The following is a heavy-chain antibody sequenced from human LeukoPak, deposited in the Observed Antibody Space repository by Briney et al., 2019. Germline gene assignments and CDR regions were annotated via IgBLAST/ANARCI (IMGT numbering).Heavy chain of an antibody. CDR2: IYDSGTM. CDR3: ARDRHGFRSGDHYFYVDV. CDR1: GGNINGYF. D-gene: IGHD3-3*01. V-gene: IGHV4-59*01. Sequence: PSETLSLTCSVSGGNINGYFWSWIRQPPGKGLEWIGHIYDSGTMNYNPSLKSRLSLSVDTSKNRFSLRLRSVTPADTAVYYCARDRHGFRSGDHYFYVDVWGKGTTVAVSS. J-gene: IGHJ6*03.